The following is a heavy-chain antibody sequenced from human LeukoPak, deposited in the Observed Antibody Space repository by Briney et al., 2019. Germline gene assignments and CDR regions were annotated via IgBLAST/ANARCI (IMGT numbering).Heavy chain of an antibody. CDR3: ARVGNSSSWSYYYYYYMDV. J-gene: IGHJ6*03. V-gene: IGHV4-34*01. CDR2: INHSGST. CDR1: GGSFSGYY. D-gene: IGHD6-13*01. Sequence: TSETLSLTCAVYGGSFSGYYWSWIRQPPGKGLEWIGEINHSGSTNYNPSLKSRVTISVDTSKNQFSLKLSSVTAADTAVYYCARVGNSSSWSYYYYYYMDVWGKGTTVTVSS.